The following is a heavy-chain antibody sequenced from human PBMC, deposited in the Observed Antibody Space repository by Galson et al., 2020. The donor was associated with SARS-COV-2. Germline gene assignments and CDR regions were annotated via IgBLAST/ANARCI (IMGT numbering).Heavy chain of an antibody. J-gene: IGHJ4*02. V-gene: IGHV3-66*01. CDR3: ARSPPASTSGTSIYFDY. Sequence: GESLKISCAASGFTVSSNYMSWVRQAPGKGLEWVSVIYSGGSTYYADSVKGRFTISRDNSKNTLYLQMNSLRAEDTAVYYCARSPPASTSGTSIYFDYWGQGTQVTVSS. D-gene: IGHD3-10*01. CDR1: GFTVSSNY. CDR2: IYSGGST.